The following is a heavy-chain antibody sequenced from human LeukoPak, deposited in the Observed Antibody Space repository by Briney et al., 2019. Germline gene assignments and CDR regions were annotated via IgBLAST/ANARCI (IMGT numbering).Heavy chain of an antibody. CDR1: GFTFSSYE. CDR2: ISSSGRTI. D-gene: IGHD3-16*01. J-gene: IGHJ4*02. Sequence: GGSLRLSCAASGFTFSSYEMNWVRQAPGKGLEGVSYISSSGRTIYYADSVQGRFTISRDNAKNSLYLQMSSLRAEDTAVYYCARNDYNFDYWGQGTLVTVSS. CDR3: ARNDYNFDY. V-gene: IGHV3-48*03.